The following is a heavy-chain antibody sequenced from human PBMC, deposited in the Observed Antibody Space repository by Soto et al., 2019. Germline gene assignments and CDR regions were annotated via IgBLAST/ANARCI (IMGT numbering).Heavy chain of an antibody. D-gene: IGHD3-10*01. CDR1: GFTFSSYA. Sequence: DVQLLESGGHLVQPGGSLRLSCAASGFTFSSYAMSWVRQAPGKGREWVSSVSAGGDMTYYSDSVKGRFTISRDNSNNALFLQMNSLRIEDTALYYCARGDRGGSGSPASYYYSGLDVWGQWTTVTVS. CDR3: ARGDRGGSGSPASYYYSGLDV. J-gene: IGHJ6*02. V-gene: IGHV3-23*01. CDR2: VSAGGDMT.